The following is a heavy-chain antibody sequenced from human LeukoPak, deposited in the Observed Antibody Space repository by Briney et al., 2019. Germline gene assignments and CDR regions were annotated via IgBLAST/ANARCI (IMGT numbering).Heavy chain of an antibody. CDR2: INPSGGST. J-gene: IGHJ4*02. D-gene: IGHD6-13*01. V-gene: IGHV1-46*01. Sequence: GASVKVSCKASGYTFTSYYMHWVRQAPGQGLEWMGIINPSGGSTSYAQKLQGRVTMTTDTSTSTAYMELRSLRSDDTALYYCARGTISWSYPDYWGQGTLITVSS. CDR1: GYTFTSYY. CDR3: ARGTISWSYPDY.